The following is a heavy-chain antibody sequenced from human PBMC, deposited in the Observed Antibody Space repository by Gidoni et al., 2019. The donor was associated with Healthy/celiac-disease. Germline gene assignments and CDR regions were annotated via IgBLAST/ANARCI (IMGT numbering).Heavy chain of an antibody. J-gene: IGHJ4*02. D-gene: IGHD2-21*01. V-gene: IGHV3-15*01. Sequence: EVQLVESGGGWVKPGGSGRLACAACGVTCRKAWRSWVRQAPGKGREWVVRIKSKSAGGTTDYAAPVKGRFTISRDDSKNTLSLHMNSLRTENTAVYYCTTDLGLSKGGGDCYLYWGQGTLVTVSS. CDR3: TTDLGLSKGGGDCYLY. CDR1: GVTCRKAW. CDR2: IKSKSAGGTT.